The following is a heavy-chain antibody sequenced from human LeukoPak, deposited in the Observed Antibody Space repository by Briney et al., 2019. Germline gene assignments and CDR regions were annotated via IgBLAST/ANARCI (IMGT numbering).Heavy chain of an antibody. Sequence: GSLRLSCAASGFTFRSFWMDWVRQAPGKGLVWVSRISSDGSSTSYADSVQGRFTISRDNAKDTLYLQMNSLRAEDTAVYYCARARYNWNDDYWGQGTLVTVSS. CDR2: ISSDGSST. J-gene: IGHJ4*01. V-gene: IGHV3-74*01. CDR1: GFTFRSFW. CDR3: ARARYNWNDDY. D-gene: IGHD1-1*01.